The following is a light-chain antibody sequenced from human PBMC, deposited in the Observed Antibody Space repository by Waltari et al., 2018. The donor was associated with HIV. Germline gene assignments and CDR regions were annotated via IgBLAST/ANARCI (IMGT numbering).Light chain of an antibody. CDR2: ETY. Sequence: QSVLTQPPSVSAAPGQMVTISCSGRSSHIGGNSVSWYQQLPGTAPKLLIYETYNRPSGIPDRFSGSKSGTSATLAVTDLQTGDEADYYCGTWDNRLNAGIFGGGTKLAVL. CDR3: GTWDNRLNAGI. V-gene: IGLV1-51*02. CDR1: SSHIGGNS. J-gene: IGLJ2*01.